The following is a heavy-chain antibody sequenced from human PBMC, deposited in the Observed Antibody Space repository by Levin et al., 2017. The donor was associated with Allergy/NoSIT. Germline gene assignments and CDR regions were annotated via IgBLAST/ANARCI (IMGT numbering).Heavy chain of an antibody. CDR1: GFTFSSYS. D-gene: IGHD1-26*01. CDR2: ISSSSSYI. J-gene: IGHJ4*02. V-gene: IGHV3-21*01. Sequence: GESLKISCAASGFTFSSYSMNWVRQAPGKGLEWVSSISSSSSYIYYADSVKGRFTISRDNAKNSLYLQMNSLRAEDTAVYYCARGVNSGSYLDYWGQGTLVTVSS. CDR3: ARGVNSGSYLDY.